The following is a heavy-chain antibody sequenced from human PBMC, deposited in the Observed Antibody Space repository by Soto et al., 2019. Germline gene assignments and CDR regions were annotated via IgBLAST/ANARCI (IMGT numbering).Heavy chain of an antibody. CDR2: INHSGST. V-gene: IGHV4-34*01. CDR1: GGSFSGYY. CDR3: ARASHGSGGYYYYGMDV. Sequence: SETLSLTCAVYGGSFSGYYWSWIRQPPGKGLEWIGEINHSGSTNYNPSLKSRVTISVDTSKNQFSLKLSSVTAADTAVYYCARASHGSGGYYYYGMDVWGQGTTVT. D-gene: IGHD3-10*01. J-gene: IGHJ6*02.